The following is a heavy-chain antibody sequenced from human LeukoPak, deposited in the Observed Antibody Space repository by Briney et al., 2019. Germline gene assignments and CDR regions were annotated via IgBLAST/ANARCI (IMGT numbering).Heavy chain of an antibody. J-gene: IGHJ6*02. CDR2: MNPNSGNT. Sequence: ASVKVSCKASGYTFTSYDINWVRQATGQGLEWMGWMNPNSGNTGYAQKFQGRVTMTRNTSISTAYMELSSLRSEDTAVYYCARIVVVTKDLYYYYGMDVWGQGTTVTVSS. CDR3: ARIVVVTKDLYYYYGMDV. CDR1: GYTFTSYD. D-gene: IGHD3-22*01. V-gene: IGHV1-8*01.